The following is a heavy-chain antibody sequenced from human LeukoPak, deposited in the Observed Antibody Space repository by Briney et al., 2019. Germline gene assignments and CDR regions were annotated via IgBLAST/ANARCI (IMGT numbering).Heavy chain of an antibody. J-gene: IGHJ5*02. V-gene: IGHV3-74*01. CDR1: GFTFSDSW. Sequence: GGSLRLSCDVSGFTFSDSWMHWVRQTPGKGLVWVSRMYGDMSDISCADSVKGRFTISRDNAKNTVYLQMNSLRGEDTAVYYCARERNWNYGPNWFDPWGQGTLVTVSS. CDR2: MYGDMSDI. D-gene: IGHD1-7*01. CDR3: ARERNWNYGPNWFDP.